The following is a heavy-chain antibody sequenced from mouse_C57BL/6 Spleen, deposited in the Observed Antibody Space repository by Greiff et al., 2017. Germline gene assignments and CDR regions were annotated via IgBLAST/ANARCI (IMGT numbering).Heavy chain of an antibody. J-gene: IGHJ1*03. D-gene: IGHD2-4*01. V-gene: IGHV1-64*01. Sequence: QVQLQQPGAELVKPGASVKLSCKASGYTFTSYWMHWVKQRPGQGLEWIGMIHPNSGSTNYNEKFKSKATLTVDKSSSTAYMQLSSLTSEDSAVYYCARRYYDYLWYFDVWGTGTTVTVSS. CDR3: ARRYYDYLWYFDV. CDR1: GYTFTSYW. CDR2: IHPNSGST.